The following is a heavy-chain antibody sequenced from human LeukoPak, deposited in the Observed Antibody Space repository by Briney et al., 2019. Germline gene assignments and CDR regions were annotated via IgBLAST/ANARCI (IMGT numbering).Heavy chain of an antibody. J-gene: IGHJ4*02. CDR2: ISSNWGST. V-gene: IGHV3-64*01. Sequence: GGSLRLSCAASVFTFSSYVMYWVRQAPGKGLEYVSAISSNWGSTYYANSVKGRFTISRDNSKNTLYLQMGSLRAEDMAVYYCARESGGDYTFDYWGQGTLVTVSS. D-gene: IGHD4-17*01. CDR1: VFTFSSYV. CDR3: ARESGGDYTFDY.